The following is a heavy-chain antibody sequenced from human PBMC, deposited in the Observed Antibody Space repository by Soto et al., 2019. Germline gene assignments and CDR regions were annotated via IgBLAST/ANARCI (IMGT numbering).Heavy chain of an antibody. D-gene: IGHD5-12*01. V-gene: IGHV1-69*01. CDR3: ARERMVATISGYFDY. J-gene: IGHJ4*02. CDR2: IIPIFGTA. Sequence: PGESLKICCKASGGTFSSYAISWVRQAPGQGLEWMGGIIPIFGTANYAQKFQGRVTITADESTSTAYMELSSLRSEDTAVYYCARERMVATISGYFDYWGQGTLVTVSS. CDR1: GGTFSSYA.